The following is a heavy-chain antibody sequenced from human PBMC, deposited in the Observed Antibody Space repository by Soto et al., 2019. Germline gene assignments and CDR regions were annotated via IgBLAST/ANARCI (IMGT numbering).Heavy chain of an antibody. CDR1: GVSFNSYG. D-gene: IGHD2-2*03. J-gene: IGHJ4*02. V-gene: IGHV1-69*09. CDR2: ITPALHLT. Sequence: QVQLQQSGAEVKRPGSSVKVSCKASGVSFNSYGFAWVRQAPGHGLEWLGKITPALHLTNYAQRLQGRVTITADTSTSARYLELTSLTSKDTAVYYCAWMKMARLDHWGQGTLVTVSS. CDR3: AWMKMARLDH.